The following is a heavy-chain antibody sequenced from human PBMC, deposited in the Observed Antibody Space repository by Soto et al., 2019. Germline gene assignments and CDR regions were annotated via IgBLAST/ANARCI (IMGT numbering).Heavy chain of an antibody. CDR3: TTEPYYFGSGIYY. D-gene: IGHD3-10*01. V-gene: IGHV3-15*01. CDR2: IKSKSDGGTT. Sequence: GGSLRLSCAASGFSLSSHSVNWVRQAPGKGLEWVGRIKSKSDGGTTDYAAPVRGRFFISRDDAKDTLYLEMNSLKIEDTAVYYCTTEPYYFGSGIYYWGQGTPVTVSS. CDR1: GFSLSSHS. J-gene: IGHJ4*02.